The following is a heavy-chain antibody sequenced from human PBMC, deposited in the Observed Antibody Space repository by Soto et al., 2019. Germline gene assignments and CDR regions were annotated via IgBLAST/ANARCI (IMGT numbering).Heavy chain of an antibody. CDR1: GGSISSYY. J-gene: IGHJ3*02. Sequence: QVQLQESGPGLVKPSETLSLTCTVSGGSISSYYWSWIRQPPGKGLEWIGYIYYSGSTNYNPSLKSPVTISVDTSKNQYPLKLTSVTAADTAVYYCAREGHSSRRDAFDICVQGTMVTVSS. D-gene: IGHD6-13*01. CDR3: AREGHSSRRDAFDI. V-gene: IGHV4-59*01. CDR2: IYYSGST.